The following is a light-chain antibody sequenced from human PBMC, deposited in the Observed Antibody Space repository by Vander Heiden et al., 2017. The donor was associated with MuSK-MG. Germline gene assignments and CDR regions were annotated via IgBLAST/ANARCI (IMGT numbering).Light chain of an antibody. J-gene: IGKJ4*01. CDR1: QSISTY. CDR3: QRPINSPPVT. CDR2: DAS. Sequence: EIVLTQSPATLSLSPGERATISCRASQSISTYLAWYQQKPGQAPRLLIYDASNRATGIPARFSDSGYGPDFTLTISSRQAEDFTLYYCQRPINSPPVTFGGWTRVEIK. V-gene: IGKV3-11*01.